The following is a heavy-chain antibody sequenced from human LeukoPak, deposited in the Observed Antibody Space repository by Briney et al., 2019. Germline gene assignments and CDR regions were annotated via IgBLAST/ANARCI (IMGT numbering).Heavy chain of an antibody. J-gene: IGHJ4*02. CDR2: ISSSGSV. CDR3: ARIPLGYSGAYYFDY. Sequence: KTSETLSLTCTVSGGSISSYYWSWIRQPPGKGLEWIGYISSSGSVNDNPSLRSRVTISVDTSKNQFFLNLSSVSAADTAVYYCARIPLGYSGAYYFDYWGQGTLVTVSP. V-gene: IGHV4-4*09. CDR1: GGSISSYY. D-gene: IGHD5-12*01.